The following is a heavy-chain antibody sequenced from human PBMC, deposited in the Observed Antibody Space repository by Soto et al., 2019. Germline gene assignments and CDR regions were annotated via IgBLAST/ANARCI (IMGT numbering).Heavy chain of an antibody. CDR3: ARWGRVVPAAIYVGYYYGMGV. V-gene: IGHV4-61*01. CDR2: INYSGST. D-gene: IGHD2-2*02. Sequence: SAALSLTCTVSGGSVSSRSYYWRWIRQPPGKGLEGTGYINYSGSTNYNPFLKSRVTISVDTSKNQFSLKLSSVTAADTAVYYCARWGRVVPAAIYVGYYYGMGVWGQGTTVTVSS. J-gene: IGHJ6*02. CDR1: GGSVSSRSYY.